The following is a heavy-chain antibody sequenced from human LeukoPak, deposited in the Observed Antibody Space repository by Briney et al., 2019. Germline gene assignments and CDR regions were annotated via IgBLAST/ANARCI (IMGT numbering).Heavy chain of an antibody. J-gene: IGHJ3*02. CDR3: AKQYGGSGGDAFDI. CDR1: GFTFSSYG. Sequence: PGGSLRLSCAASGFTFSSYGMHWVRQAPGKGLEWVTFIQYDGSKTYYADSVKGRFTISKDNSRDTVFLQMNSLRVDDTAMYYCAKQYGGSGGDAFDIWGQGAMVTVSS. V-gene: IGHV3-30*02. D-gene: IGHD4-23*01. CDR2: IQYDGSKT.